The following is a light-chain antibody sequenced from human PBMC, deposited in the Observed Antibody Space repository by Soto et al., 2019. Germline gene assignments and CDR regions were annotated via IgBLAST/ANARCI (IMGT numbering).Light chain of an antibody. CDR1: QGISRS. CDR2: SAS. J-gene: IGKJ5*01. V-gene: IGKV1D-12*01. Sequence: DIQMAQSPSSVSASGGDRVSITCQASQGISRSLAWYQQKPGKAPKLLIYSASSLQSGVPSRFSGSGFGTDFTLTISSLQPEDFATYYCQQADTFPITFGQGTRLEIK. CDR3: QQADTFPIT.